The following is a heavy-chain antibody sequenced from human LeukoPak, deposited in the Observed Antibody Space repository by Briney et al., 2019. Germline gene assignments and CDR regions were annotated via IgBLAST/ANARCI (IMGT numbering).Heavy chain of an antibody. V-gene: IGHV3-33*01. CDR1: GFNFSSFG. D-gene: IGHD6-19*01. J-gene: IGHJ4*02. CDR2: IWYAGNNK. Sequence: GKSLRLSCAASGFNFSSFGMHWVRQAPGKGLEWVAVIWYAGNNKYYADSMKGRFTISRDNSKNTLYLHMNGLRADDTAVYYCARNGQQWPVYSCDDWGQGTLVTVSS. CDR3: ARNGQQWPVYSCDD.